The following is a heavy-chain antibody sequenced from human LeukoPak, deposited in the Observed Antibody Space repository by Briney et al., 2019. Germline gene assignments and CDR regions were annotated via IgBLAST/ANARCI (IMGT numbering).Heavy chain of an antibody. D-gene: IGHD2-15*01. CDR2: IGDSGGAT. V-gene: IGHV3-23*01. CDR3: AERSCSGGSCNFDY. Sequence: GGSLRLSCAASGFTFSSYAMSWVRQATGKGLEWVSAIGDSGGATNYADSVKGRFTISRDNSKNTLYLQMNSLRAEDTAVYYCAERSCSGGSCNFDYWGQGTLVTVSS. J-gene: IGHJ4*02. CDR1: GFTFSSYA.